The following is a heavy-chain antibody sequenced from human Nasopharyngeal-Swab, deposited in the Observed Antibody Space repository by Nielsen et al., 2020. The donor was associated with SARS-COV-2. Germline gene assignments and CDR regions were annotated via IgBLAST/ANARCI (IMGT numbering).Heavy chain of an antibody. CDR1: GSTFSGSS. J-gene: IGHJ4*02. Sequence: ETLSLTCAASGSTFSGSSMHWVRQASGKGLEWVGRIRPKDKNYATVYAASVKDRFTISRDDAKNTTYLQMNSLKTEDTAVYYCTRLPAETSTFYWGQGTLVTVSS. D-gene: IGHD2-2*01. CDR3: TRLPAETSTFY. V-gene: IGHV3-73*01. CDR2: IRPKDKNYAT.